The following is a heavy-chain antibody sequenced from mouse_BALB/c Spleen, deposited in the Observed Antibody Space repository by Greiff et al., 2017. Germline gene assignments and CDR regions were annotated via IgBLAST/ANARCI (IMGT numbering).Heavy chain of an antibody. D-gene: IGHD1-1*01. CDR3: ARRKIGSSYYFDY. Sequence: QVQLKQSGAELARPGASVKMSCKASGYTFTSYTMHWVNQRPGQGLEWIGYINPSSGYTEYNQKFKDKATLTADKSSSTAYMQLSSLTSEDSAVYYCARRKIGSSYYFDYWGQGTTLTVYS. CDR1: GYTFTSYT. V-gene: IGHV1-4*01. CDR2: INPSSGYT. J-gene: IGHJ2*01.